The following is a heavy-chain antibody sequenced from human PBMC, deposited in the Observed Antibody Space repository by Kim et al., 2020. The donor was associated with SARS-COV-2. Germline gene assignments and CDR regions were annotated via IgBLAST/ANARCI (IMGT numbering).Heavy chain of an antibody. J-gene: IGHJ4*02. CDR2: IKQDGGEK. CDR1: GFTFSSYW. Sequence: GGSLRLSCAASGFTFSSYWMSWVRQAPGKGLEWVANIKQDGGEKYYVDSVKGRFTISRDNSKNSLYLQMNSLRAEDTAVYYCARVGYSSCWYDFDYWGQGTLVTVSS. V-gene: IGHV3-7*03. D-gene: IGHD6-19*01. CDR3: ARVGYSSCWYDFDY.